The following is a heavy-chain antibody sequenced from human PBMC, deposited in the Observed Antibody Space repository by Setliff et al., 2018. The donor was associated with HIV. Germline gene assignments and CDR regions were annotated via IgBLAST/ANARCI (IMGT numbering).Heavy chain of an antibody. V-gene: IGHV4-4*08. D-gene: IGHD3-9*01. CDR3: ARGEPVDILTGYFDY. CDR2: IYTSGSS. CDR1: GGSISSYS. Sequence: PSETLSLTCTVSGGSISSYSWSWIRQPPGKGLEWIGYIYTSGSSNYNPSLKSLVTISGDTSKRQFSLKMSSVTAADTAVYYCARGEPVDILTGYFDYWGQGTLVTVSS. J-gene: IGHJ4*02.